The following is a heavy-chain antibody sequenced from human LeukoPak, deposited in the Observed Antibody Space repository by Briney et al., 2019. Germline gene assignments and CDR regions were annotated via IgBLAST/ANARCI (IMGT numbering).Heavy chain of an antibody. CDR3: AREAFWQWPTNWFDP. V-gene: IGHV3-7*03. CDR2: IKQDGSEK. J-gene: IGHJ5*02. Sequence: PGGSLRLSCAASGFTFSSYWMSWVRQAPGKGLEWVANIKQDGSEKYYVDSVKGRFTISRDNAKNSLYLQMNSPRVEDTAVYYCAREAFWQWPTNWFDPWGQGTLVTVSS. D-gene: IGHD3-3*02. CDR1: GFTFSSYW.